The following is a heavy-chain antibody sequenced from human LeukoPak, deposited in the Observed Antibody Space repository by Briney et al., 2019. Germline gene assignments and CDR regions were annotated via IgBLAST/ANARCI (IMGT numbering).Heavy chain of an antibody. J-gene: IGHJ4*02. Sequence: SETLSLTCTVSGGSISSGRYYWSWIRQHPGKGLEWIGNSYYSGSTYYNPSLKSRVSISVDTSKNHFSLKLRSVTAADTAVFYCARSVYGSGSYYLDYWGQGTLVTVSS. CDR1: GGSISSGRYY. V-gene: IGHV4-31*03. CDR3: ARSVYGSGSYYLDY. D-gene: IGHD3-10*01. CDR2: SYYSGST.